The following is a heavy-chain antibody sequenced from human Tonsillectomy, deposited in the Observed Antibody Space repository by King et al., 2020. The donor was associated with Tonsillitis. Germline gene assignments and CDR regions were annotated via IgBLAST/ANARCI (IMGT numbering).Heavy chain of an antibody. J-gene: IGHJ4*02. CDR2: MSGRGGRP. D-gene: IGHD6-19*01. CDR1: GFTFSDYT. CDR3: AKLITVAGKDY. V-gene: IGHV3-23*04. Sequence: VQLVESGGGLVQPGRSLRLSCSASGFTFSDYTMIWVRQDPGKGLELVSGMSGRGGRPYFADSVKGRLTISRDNSKNTLYLQMNSLRAEDTAVYYCAKLITVAGKDYWGQGTLVTVSS.